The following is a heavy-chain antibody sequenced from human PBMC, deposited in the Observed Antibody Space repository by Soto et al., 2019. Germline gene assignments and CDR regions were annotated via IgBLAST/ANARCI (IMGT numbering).Heavy chain of an antibody. D-gene: IGHD3-10*01. V-gene: IGHV3-23*01. Sequence: PGGSLRLSCAASGFTFSSYAMSWVRQAPGKGLEWVSAISGSGGSTYYADSVKGRFTISRDTSKNQVVLTMTNMDPVDTATYYCARLNMVRGVPLRGFDPWGQGTLVTVSS. CDR3: ARLNMVRGVPLRGFDP. CDR1: GFTFSSYA. J-gene: IGHJ5*02. CDR2: ISGSGGST.